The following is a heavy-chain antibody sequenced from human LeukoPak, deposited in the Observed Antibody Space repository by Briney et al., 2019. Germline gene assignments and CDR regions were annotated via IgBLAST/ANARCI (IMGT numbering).Heavy chain of an antibody. D-gene: IGHD3-10*01. J-gene: IGHJ3*01. CDR2: IYYTGST. V-gene: IGHV4-59*12. CDR3: ATPSGNAYDV. CDR1: GGSMTGYY. Sequence: SETLSLTCAVSGGSMTGYYWGWIRQPPGKRLEWIGYIYYTGSTNYNPSLKSRVTISVDTSKNQFSLKLSSVTAADTAVYYCATPSGNAYDVWGQGTMVTVSS.